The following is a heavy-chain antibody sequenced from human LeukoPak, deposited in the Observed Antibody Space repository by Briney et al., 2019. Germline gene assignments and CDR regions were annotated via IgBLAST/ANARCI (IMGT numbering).Heavy chain of an antibody. CDR3: AREGDGDFAINM. V-gene: IGHV3-11*01. CDR2: ISRSGSTI. Sequence: GGSLRLSCAASGFGFSDYYMSWIRQAPGKGLEWVSYISRSGSTIHYADSVKGRFTIPRDNAKNSLYLQMNSLRAEDTAVYYCAREGDGDFAINMWGQGTTVIVSS. J-gene: IGHJ3*02. CDR1: GFGFSDYY. D-gene: IGHD4-17*01.